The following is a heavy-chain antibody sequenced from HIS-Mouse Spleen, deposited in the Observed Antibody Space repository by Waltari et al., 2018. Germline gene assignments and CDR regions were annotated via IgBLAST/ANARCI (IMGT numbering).Heavy chain of an antibody. CDR3: ASLDGTFYYDSSGPNDAFDI. V-gene: IGHV4-39*07. D-gene: IGHD3-22*01. CDR2: IYYSGST. CDR1: GGSISSSSYY. Sequence: QLQLQESGPGLVKPSETLSLTCTVSGGSISSSSYYWGWIRQPPGRGREWIGSIYYSGSTYYNPSLKSRVTISVDTSKNQFSLKLSSVTAADTAVYYCASLDGTFYYDSSGPNDAFDIWGQGTMVTVSS. J-gene: IGHJ3*02.